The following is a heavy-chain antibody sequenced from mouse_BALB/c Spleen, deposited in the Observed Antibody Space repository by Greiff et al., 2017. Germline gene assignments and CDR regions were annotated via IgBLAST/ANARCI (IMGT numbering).Heavy chain of an antibody. V-gene: IGHV1-80*01. CDR1: GYAFSSYW. D-gene: IGHD1-1*01. J-gene: IGHJ2*01. CDR3: ARYYYGSRGDY. Sequence: QVQLKESGAELVRPGSSVKISCKASGYAFSSYWMNWVKQRPGQGLEWIGQIYPGDGDTNYNGKFKGKATLTADKSSSTAYMQLSSLTSEDSAVYFCARYYYGSRGDYWGQGTTLTVSS. CDR2: IYPGDGDT.